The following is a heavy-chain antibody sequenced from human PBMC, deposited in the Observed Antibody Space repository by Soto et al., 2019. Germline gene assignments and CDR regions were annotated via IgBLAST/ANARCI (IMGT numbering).Heavy chain of an antibody. CDR1: GGTFSSYA. Sequence: GASVKVSCKASGGTFSSYAISWVRQAPGQGLEWMGGIIPIFGTANYAQKFQGRVTITADESTSTAYMELSSLRSEDTAVYYCARPNKYSSGWPHHRAFDIWGQGTMVTVSS. J-gene: IGHJ3*02. CDR3: ARPNKYSSGWPHHRAFDI. V-gene: IGHV1-69*13. D-gene: IGHD6-19*01. CDR2: IIPIFGTA.